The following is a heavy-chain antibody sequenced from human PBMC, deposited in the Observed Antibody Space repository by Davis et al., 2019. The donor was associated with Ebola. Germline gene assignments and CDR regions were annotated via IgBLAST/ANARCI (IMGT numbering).Heavy chain of an antibody. V-gene: IGHV1-46*01. J-gene: IGHJ2*01. Sequence: AASVKVSCKASGYTFTSYYMHWVRQAPGQGLEWMGIINPSGGSTSYAQKFQGRVTITADKSTSTAYMELSSLRSEDTAVYYCARPIEKRCSPGCFDLWGRGTLVTVSS. D-gene: IGHD4/OR15-4a*01. CDR1: GYTFTSYY. CDR3: ARPIEKRCSPGCFDL. CDR2: INPSGGST.